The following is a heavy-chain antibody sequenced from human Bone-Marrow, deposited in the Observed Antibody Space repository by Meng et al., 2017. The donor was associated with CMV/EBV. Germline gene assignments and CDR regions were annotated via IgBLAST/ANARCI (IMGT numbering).Heavy chain of an antibody. CDR2: INSDGSST. Sequence: GGSLRLSCAASGFTFSRYWMQWVRQAPGKGLVWVSRINSDGSSTNYADSVKGRFTISRDNAKSTLYLQLNSLRAEDTAVYYCTKDLEATMIVVVRHAFDIWGQGTMVTVSS. V-gene: IGHV3-74*01. CDR3: TKDLEATMIVVVRHAFDI. CDR1: GFTFSRYW. D-gene: IGHD3-22*01. J-gene: IGHJ3*02.